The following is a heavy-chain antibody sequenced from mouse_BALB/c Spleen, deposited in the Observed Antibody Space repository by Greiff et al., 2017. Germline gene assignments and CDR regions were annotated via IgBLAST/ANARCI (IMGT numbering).Heavy chain of an antibody. D-gene: IGHD2-4*01. CDR1: GFNIKDYY. Sequence: VQLQQSGAELVRSGASVKLSCTASGFNIKDYYMHWVKQRPEQGLEWIGWIDPENGDTEFAPKFQGKATMTADTSSNTAYLQLSSLTSEDTAVYYCARDDYYYFDYWGQGTTLTVSS. V-gene: IGHV14-4*02. CDR3: ARDDYYYFDY. CDR2: IDPENGDT. J-gene: IGHJ2*01.